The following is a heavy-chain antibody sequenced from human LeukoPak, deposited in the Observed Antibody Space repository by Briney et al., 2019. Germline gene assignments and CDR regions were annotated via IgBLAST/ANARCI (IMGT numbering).Heavy chain of an antibody. CDR2: INHSGST. CDR1: GGSFSGYY. CDR3: ARGRYYYGSGSHFDY. Sequence: KSSETLSLTCAVYGGSFSGYYWSWIRQPPGKGLEWIGEINHSGSTNYNPSLKSRVTMSVDTSKNQFSLKLSSVTAADTAVYYCARGRYYYGSGSHFDYWGQGTLVTVSS. V-gene: IGHV4-34*01. D-gene: IGHD3-10*01. J-gene: IGHJ4*02.